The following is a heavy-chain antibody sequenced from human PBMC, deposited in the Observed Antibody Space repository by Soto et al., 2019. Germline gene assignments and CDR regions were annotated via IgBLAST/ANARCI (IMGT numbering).Heavy chain of an antibody. CDR3: ARNVDL. Sequence: GGSLRLSCVASGFSFSNYNMNWVRQAPGKGLEWLSYISSDNITKYYADSVRGRFTISRDSAKNSLYLQMNSLRDEDTAVYFCARNVDLWGQGTMVTVSS. V-gene: IGHV3-48*02. CDR1: GFSFSNYN. D-gene: IGHD2-21*01. J-gene: IGHJ3*01. CDR2: ISSDNITK.